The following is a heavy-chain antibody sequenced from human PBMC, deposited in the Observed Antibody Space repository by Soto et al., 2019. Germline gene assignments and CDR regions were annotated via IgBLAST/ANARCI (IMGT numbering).Heavy chain of an antibody. CDR2: ISGSGGST. J-gene: IGHJ4*02. CDR3: AKDPYSSAGAFFDY. Sequence: VQLVQSGAEVKKPGSSVKVSCKASGGTFSSYAISWVRQAPGKGLEWVSAISGSGGSTYYADSVKGRFTISRDNSKNTLYLQMNSLRAEDTAVYYCAKDPYSSAGAFFDYWGQGTLVTVSS. V-gene: IGHV3-23*04. CDR1: GGTFSSYA. D-gene: IGHD6-25*01.